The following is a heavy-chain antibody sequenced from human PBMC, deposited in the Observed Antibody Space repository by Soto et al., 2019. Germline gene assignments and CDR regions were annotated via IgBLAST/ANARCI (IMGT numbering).Heavy chain of an antibody. V-gene: IGHV3-7*01. D-gene: IGHD6-6*01. Sequence: EVQLVESGGGLVQPGGSLRLSCAASGFTFSSYWMSWVRQAPGKGLEWVANIKQDGSEKYYVDSVKGRLTISRDNAKNSLYLQMNSLRAEDTAVYYFARSIAARLNWFDPWGQGTLVTVSS. CDR3: ARSIAARLNWFDP. CDR2: IKQDGSEK. CDR1: GFTFSSYW. J-gene: IGHJ5*02.